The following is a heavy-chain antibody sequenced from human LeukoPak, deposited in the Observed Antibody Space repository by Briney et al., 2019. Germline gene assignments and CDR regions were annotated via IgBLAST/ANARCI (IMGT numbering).Heavy chain of an antibody. V-gene: IGHV4-39*07. CDR3: ARVVTEKLYFDY. J-gene: IGHJ4*02. CDR2: IYYSGST. CDR1: GGSISSSSYY. Sequence: PSETLSLTCTVSGGSISSSSYYWGWIRQPPGKGLEWIGSIYYSGSTYYNPSLKSRVTISVDTSKNQFSLKLSSVTAADTAVYYCARVVTEKLYFDYWGQRTLVTVSS. D-gene: IGHD2-21*02.